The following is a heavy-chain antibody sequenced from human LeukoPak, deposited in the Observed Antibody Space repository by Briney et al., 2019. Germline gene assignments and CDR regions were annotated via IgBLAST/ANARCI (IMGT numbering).Heavy chain of an antibody. D-gene: IGHD3-9*01. V-gene: IGHV4-34*01. CDR2: INHSGST. CDR1: GGSFSGYY. J-gene: IGHJ4*02. CDR3: ARGYFDWLPDY. Sequence: ASETLSLTCGVYGGSFSGYYWSWIRQPPGKGLEWIGEINHSGSTNYNPSLKSRVTISVDTSKNQLSLKLSSVTAADTAVYYCARGYFDWLPDYWGQGTLVTVSS.